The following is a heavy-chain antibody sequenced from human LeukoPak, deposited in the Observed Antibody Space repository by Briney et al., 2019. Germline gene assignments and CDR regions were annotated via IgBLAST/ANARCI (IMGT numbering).Heavy chain of an antibody. CDR2: INPSGGST. D-gene: IGHD6-13*01. V-gene: IGHV1-46*01. CDR1: GYTFTSYY. J-gene: IGHJ4*02. CDR3: ARERKAAAGTGSWDY. Sequence: GASVKVSCKASGYTFTSYYMHWVRQAPGQGLEWMGIINPSGGSTSYAQKFQCRVTMTRDTSTSTVCMELSSLRSEDTAVYYCARERKAAAGTGSWDYWGQGTLVTVSS.